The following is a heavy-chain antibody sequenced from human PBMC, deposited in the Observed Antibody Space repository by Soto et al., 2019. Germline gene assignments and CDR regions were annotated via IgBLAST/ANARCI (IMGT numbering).Heavy chain of an antibody. V-gene: IGHV1-18*01. D-gene: IGHD2-2*01. CDR1: GYTFTSYG. Sequence: ASVKVSCKASGYTFTSYGISWVRQAPGQGLEWMGWISAYNGNTNYAQKFQGRVTITADESTSTAYMELSSLRSEDTAVYYCARRGDIVVVPAAKGGYFDYWGQGTLVTVSS. CDR3: ARRGDIVVVPAAKGGYFDY. CDR2: ISAYNGNT. J-gene: IGHJ4*02.